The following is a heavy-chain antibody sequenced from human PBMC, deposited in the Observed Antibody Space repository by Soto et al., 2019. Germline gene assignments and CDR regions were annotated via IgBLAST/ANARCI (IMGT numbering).Heavy chain of an antibody. Sequence: PSDTLSLTCSVSGGSINSGAYYWSWIRHYPGKGREWIGYIHYTGRTYYNPSLESRATISVDTSKKHFSLKLSSVTAADTAVYYCARVSATGTRWFDPWGQGTLVTVSS. V-gene: IGHV4-31*03. J-gene: IGHJ5*02. CDR3: ARVSATGTRWFDP. CDR2: IHYTGRT. CDR1: GGSINSGAYY. D-gene: IGHD6-13*01.